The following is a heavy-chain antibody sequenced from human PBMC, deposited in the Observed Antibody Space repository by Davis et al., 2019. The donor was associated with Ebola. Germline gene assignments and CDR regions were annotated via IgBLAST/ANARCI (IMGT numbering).Heavy chain of an antibody. V-gene: IGHV5-51*01. D-gene: IGHD4-23*01. Sequence: GESLKISCKASGYSFTSYWIGWVRQMPGKGLEWMGVIYPGDSDTKYSPSFQGQFTISADKSITTAYLQWSSLKASDTAMYYCARSISTVLTRRFFFDYWGQGSLVTVS. CDR1: GYSFTSYW. CDR2: IYPGDSDT. CDR3: ARSISTVLTRRFFFDY. J-gene: IGHJ4*02.